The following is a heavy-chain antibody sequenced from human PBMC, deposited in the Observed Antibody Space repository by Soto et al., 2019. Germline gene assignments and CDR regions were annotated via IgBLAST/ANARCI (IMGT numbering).Heavy chain of an antibody. CDR1: GGSISSYY. V-gene: IGHV4-59*08. CDR2: IYYSGST. J-gene: IGHJ5*02. Sequence: PSETLSLTCTVSGGSISSYYWSWIRQPPGKGLEWIGYIYYSGSTNYNPSLKSRVTISVDTSKNQFSLKLSSVTAADTAVYYCARLYDTRIFSWLDPWGQGTLVTVSS. D-gene: IGHD3-3*01. CDR3: ARLYDTRIFSWLDP.